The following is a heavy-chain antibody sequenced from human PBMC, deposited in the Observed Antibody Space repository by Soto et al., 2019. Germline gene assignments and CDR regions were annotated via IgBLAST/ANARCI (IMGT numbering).Heavy chain of an antibody. J-gene: IGHJ4*02. Sequence: QITLKESGPTLVKPTQTLTLTCTFSGFSLSTSGVGVGWIRQPPGKALEWLALIYWDDDKRYSPSLKSRLTITKDTSKNQVVLTMTNMDPVDTATYYCALQYDYVWGSYRAFDYWGQGTLVTVSS. D-gene: IGHD3-16*02. V-gene: IGHV2-5*02. CDR3: ALQYDYVWGSYRAFDY. CDR1: GFSLSTSGVG. CDR2: IYWDDDK.